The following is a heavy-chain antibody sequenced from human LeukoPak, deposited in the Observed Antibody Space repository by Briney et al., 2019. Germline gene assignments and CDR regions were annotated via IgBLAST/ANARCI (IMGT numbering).Heavy chain of an antibody. CDR2: ISSSNNYL. CDR3: ARGASGSYYTLFDY. J-gene: IGHJ4*02. V-gene: IGHV3-21*01. D-gene: IGHD1-26*01. CDR1: GFTFSSSA. Sequence: GGSLRLSCAASGFTFSSSAMSWVRQAPGKGLEWVSSISSSNNYLYYADSVKGRFTISRDNAKNSLYLQMNSLRAEDTAVYYCARGASGSYYTLFDYWGQGTLVTVSS.